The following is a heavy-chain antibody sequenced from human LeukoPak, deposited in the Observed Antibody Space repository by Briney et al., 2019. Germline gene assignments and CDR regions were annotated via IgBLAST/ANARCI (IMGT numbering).Heavy chain of an antibody. V-gene: IGHV3-9*01. Sequence: GRSLRLSCAAYGFRFDDYAMHWVRQTPGRGLEWVSGISWNSDSIDYADSVKGRFTISRDNAKNSLYLQMNSPRAEDTALYYCARGYNYGSGNYYRAWEYWGQGALVTVSS. CDR1: GFRFDDYA. D-gene: IGHD3-10*01. CDR2: ISWNSDSI. CDR3: ARGYNYGSGNYYRAWEY. J-gene: IGHJ4*02.